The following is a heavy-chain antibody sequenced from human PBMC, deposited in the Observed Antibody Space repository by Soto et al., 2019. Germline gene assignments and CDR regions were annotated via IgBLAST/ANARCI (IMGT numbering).Heavy chain of an antibody. Sequence: SETLSLTCTVSGGSISSGGYYWSWIRQHPGKGLEWIGYIYYSGSTYYNPSLKSRVTISVDTSKNQFSLKLSSVTAADTAVYYCARENGLETYYYDSSAPGIWGQGTMVTVSS. J-gene: IGHJ3*02. CDR3: ARENGLETYYYDSSAPGI. CDR2: IYYSGST. V-gene: IGHV4-31*03. D-gene: IGHD3-22*01. CDR1: GGSISSGGYY.